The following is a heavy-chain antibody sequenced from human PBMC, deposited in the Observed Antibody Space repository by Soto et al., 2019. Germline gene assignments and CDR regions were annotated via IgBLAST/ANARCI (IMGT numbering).Heavy chain of an antibody. Sequence: EVQLLESGGGLVQPGGSLRLSCAASEFTFSSYAMSWVRQAPGKGLEWVSVISASGGTTHYADSVKGRFTISRDNSKSTLFLQMNSLRAEDTALYYCAKGGLWLRVYCDSWGQGTLVTVSS. J-gene: IGHJ4*02. V-gene: IGHV3-23*01. CDR1: EFTFSSYA. CDR3: AKGGLWLRVYCDS. D-gene: IGHD5-18*01. CDR2: ISASGGTT.